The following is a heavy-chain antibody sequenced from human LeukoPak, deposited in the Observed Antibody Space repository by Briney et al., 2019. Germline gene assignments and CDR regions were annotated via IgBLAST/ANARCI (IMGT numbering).Heavy chain of an antibody. Sequence: GGSLRLSCAASGFTFNANAMTWVRQAPGKGLEWVSAISGSGDNTYYADSVKGRFTISRDNSKNTLYLQMNILRVEDTAVYYCAKDQGRTPSTPGWRFDSWGQGTLVTVSS. D-gene: IGHD3-10*01. CDR1: GFTFNANA. CDR2: ISGSGDNT. V-gene: IGHV3-23*01. CDR3: AKDQGRTPSTPGWRFDS. J-gene: IGHJ5*01.